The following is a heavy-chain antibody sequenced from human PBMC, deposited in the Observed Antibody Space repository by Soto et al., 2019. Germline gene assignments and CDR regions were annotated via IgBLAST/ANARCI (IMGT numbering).Heavy chain of an antibody. CDR2: IIPILGIA. V-gene: IGHV1-69*02. CDR1: GGTFSSYT. Sequence: QVQLVQSGAEVKKPGSSVKVSCKASGGTFSSYTISWVRQAPGQGLEWMGRIIPILGIANYAQKFQGRVTVTADKSTRCDYREMSSLRSEDTAVYYCAMEYCSATSCYKDYWGQGTLVTVSS. CDR3: AMEYCSATSCYKDY. D-gene: IGHD2-2*02. J-gene: IGHJ4*02.